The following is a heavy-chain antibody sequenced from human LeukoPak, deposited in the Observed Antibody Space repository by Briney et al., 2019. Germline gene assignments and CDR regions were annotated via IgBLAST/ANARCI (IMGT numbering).Heavy chain of an antibody. CDR1: GFTFSSYD. V-gene: IGHV3-23*01. Sequence: GGSLRLSCAASGFTFSSYDMSWVRQAPGKGLEGVSGISGTGGSTYNADSVKGRFTVSRDKSKNTLYLQMNSLRAEDTAVYYCARAPGLLTVDYWGQGTLVTVSS. CDR2: ISGTGGST. CDR3: ARAPGLLTVDY. D-gene: IGHD2-15*01. J-gene: IGHJ4*02.